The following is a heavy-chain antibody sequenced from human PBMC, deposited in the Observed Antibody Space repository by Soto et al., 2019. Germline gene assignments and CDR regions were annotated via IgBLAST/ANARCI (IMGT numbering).Heavy chain of an antibody. CDR1: GFTFSSFA. Sequence: QVQLVESGGGVVQPGRSLRLSCAASGFTFSSFAMHWVRQAPGKGLEWVAVISYDGLQKYYGNSVKGRFSVSRDSSSKTVYLQMNNLRVEDTAVYYCARVYYDTKRYFVPPGYWGQGSLVIVSS. J-gene: IGHJ4*02. CDR3: ARVYYDTKRYFVPPGY. CDR2: ISYDGLQK. V-gene: IGHV3-30-3*01. D-gene: IGHD3-16*01.